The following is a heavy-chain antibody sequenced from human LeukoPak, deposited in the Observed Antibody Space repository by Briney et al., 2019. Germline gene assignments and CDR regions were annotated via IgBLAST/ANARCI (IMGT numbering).Heavy chain of an antibody. CDR2: IRQDGDEK. V-gene: IGHV3-7*01. Sequence: PGGSLRLSCAGSGFIFNSHWMTWVRQAPGMGLEWVGNIRQDGDEKFYADSVRGRFTISRDNAKNSLYLHLNSQRAEDTAIYYCARVRTEWYIDLWGRGTLVTVSP. J-gene: IGHJ2*01. CDR1: GFIFNSHW. D-gene: IGHD2-8*02. CDR3: ARVRTEWYIDL.